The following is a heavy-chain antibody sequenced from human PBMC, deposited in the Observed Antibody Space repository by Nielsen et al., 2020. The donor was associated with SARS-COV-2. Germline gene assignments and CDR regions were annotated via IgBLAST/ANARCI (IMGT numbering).Heavy chain of an antibody. CDR3: AERSTRKSTVTTNYYYGMDV. Sequence: WVRQAPGQGLEWMAWNSAHNGDTNYARKVQGRVTITADESTSTAYMELSSLRSEDTAVYYCAERSTRKSTVTTNYYYGMDVWGQGTTVTVSS. CDR2: NSAHNGDT. V-gene: IGHV1-18*01. J-gene: IGHJ6*02. D-gene: IGHD4-17*01.